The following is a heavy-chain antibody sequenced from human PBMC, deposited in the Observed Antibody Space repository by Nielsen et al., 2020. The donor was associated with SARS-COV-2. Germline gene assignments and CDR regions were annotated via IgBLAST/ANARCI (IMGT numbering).Heavy chain of an antibody. CDR2: ISYDGSNK. J-gene: IGHJ6*02. Sequence: VRQAPGKGLEWVAVISYDGSNKYYADSVKGRFTISRDNSKNTLYLQMSSLRAEDTAVYYCVKDFCSGGSCYFLRVVDYYYYGMDVWGQGTTVTVSS. CDR3: VKDFCSGGSCYFLRVVDYYYYGMDV. V-gene: IGHV3-30*18. D-gene: IGHD2-15*01.